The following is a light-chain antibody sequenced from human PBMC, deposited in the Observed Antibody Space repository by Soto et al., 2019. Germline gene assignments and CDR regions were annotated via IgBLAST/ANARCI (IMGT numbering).Light chain of an antibody. CDR3: QQSFSTPRT. CDR2: AAS. Sequence: DIQMTQSPSSLSASVGDRVTITCRTSHSINNYLNWYQQKPGKAPNLLIYAASSLQSGVPSRFSGTGSGTDFTLTISSLQPEDFATYYCQQSFSTPRTFGGGTKVEIK. J-gene: IGKJ4*01. CDR1: HSINNY. V-gene: IGKV1-39*01.